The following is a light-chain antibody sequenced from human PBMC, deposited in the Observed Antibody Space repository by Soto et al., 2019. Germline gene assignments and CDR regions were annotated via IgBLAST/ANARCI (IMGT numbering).Light chain of an antibody. CDR2: GNN. Sequence: QSVLTQPPSVSGAPGQRVTISCTGSSSNIGAGYDVHWYQQLPGTAPKLLIYGNNNRPSGVPDRFSGSKSGNTASLTISGLQAEDEADYYCSSYTSSNTYVFGAGTNVTVL. J-gene: IGLJ1*01. CDR1: SSNIGAGYD. V-gene: IGLV1-40*01. CDR3: SSYTSSNTYV.